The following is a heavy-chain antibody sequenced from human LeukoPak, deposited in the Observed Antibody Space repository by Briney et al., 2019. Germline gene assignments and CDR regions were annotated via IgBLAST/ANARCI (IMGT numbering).Heavy chain of an antibody. D-gene: IGHD6-13*01. CDR2: IRGDGSDI. V-gene: IGHV3-30*02. CDR1: GFTFSSNG. Sequence: QPGGSLRLSCVASGFTFSSNGMHWVRQAPGKSLEWLAFIRGDGSDIYYGDSVEGRFTISRDTSRNTLYLQMNSLREEDTAVYYCAREGGSIAAVHYYYYMDVWGKGTTVTVSS. J-gene: IGHJ6*03. CDR3: AREGGSIAAVHYYYYMDV.